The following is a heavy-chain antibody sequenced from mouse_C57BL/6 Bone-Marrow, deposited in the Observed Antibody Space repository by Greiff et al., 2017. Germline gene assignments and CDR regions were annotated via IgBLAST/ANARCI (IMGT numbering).Heavy chain of an antibody. J-gene: IGHJ1*03. CDR3: ARFGYSWYFDV. D-gene: IGHD2-3*01. CDR2: IHPKSGST. V-gene: IGHV1-64*01. Sequence: QVQLQQPGAELVKPGASVKLSCKASGYTFTSYWMHWVKPRPGQGLEWIGMIHPKSGSTNYNEKFKSKATLTVDKSSSTAYMQLSSLTSEDSAVYYCARFGYSWYFDVWGTGTTVTVSS. CDR1: GYTFTSYW.